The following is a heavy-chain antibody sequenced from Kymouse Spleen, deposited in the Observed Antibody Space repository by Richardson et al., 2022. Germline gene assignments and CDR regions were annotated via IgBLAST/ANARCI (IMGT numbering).Heavy chain of an antibody. V-gene: IGHV3-74*01. CDR3: ARDESSGWYYYYYGMDV. D-gene: IGHD6-19*01. CDR2: INSDGSST. J-gene: IGHJ6*02. CDR1: GFTFSSYW. Sequence: EVQLVESGGGLVQPGGSLRLSCAASGFTFSSYWMHWVRQAPGKGLVWVSRINSDGSSTSYADSVKGRFTISRDNAKNTLYLQMNSLRAEDTAVYYCARDESSGWYYYYYGMDVWGQGTTVTVSS.